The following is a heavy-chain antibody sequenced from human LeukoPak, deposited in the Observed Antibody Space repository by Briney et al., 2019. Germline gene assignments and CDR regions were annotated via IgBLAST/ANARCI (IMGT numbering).Heavy chain of an antibody. CDR1: GFTFSNYW. D-gene: IGHD6-19*01. Sequence: GGSLRLSCAASGFTFSNYWMTWVRQAPGKGLEWVANIKQDGSEKYYVDSVKGRFTISRDNAKNSLYLQMNSLRDEDTALYYCARVPYSTGAFDYWGQGTLVTVSS. V-gene: IGHV3-7*02. CDR3: ARVPYSTGAFDY. CDR2: IKQDGSEK. J-gene: IGHJ4*02.